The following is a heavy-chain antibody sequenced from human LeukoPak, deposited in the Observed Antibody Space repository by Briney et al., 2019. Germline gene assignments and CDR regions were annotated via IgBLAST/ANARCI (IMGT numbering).Heavy chain of an antibody. Sequence: ASVKVSCKASGYTFTSYGISWVRQAPGQGLEWMVWISAYNGNTNYAQKLQGRVTMTTDTSTSTAYMELRSLRSDDTAVYYCASLTSGPGYASNYYYMDVWGKGTTVTVSS. J-gene: IGHJ6*03. V-gene: IGHV1-18*01. CDR3: ASLTSGPGYASNYYYMDV. CDR2: ISAYNGNT. D-gene: IGHD3-9*01. CDR1: GYTFTSYG.